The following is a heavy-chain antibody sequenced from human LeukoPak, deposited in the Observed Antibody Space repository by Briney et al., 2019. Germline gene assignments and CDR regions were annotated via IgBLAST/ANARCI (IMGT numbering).Heavy chain of an antibody. CDR2: IYYSGST. J-gene: IGHJ4*02. Sequence: NPSETLSLTCTVFGGSISSYYWSWIRQPPGKGLEWIGYIYYSGSTNYNPSLKSRVTISVDTSKNQFSLKLSSVTAADTAVYYCATKGGYSYGFIDYWGQGTLVTVSS. CDR1: GGSISSYY. CDR3: ATKGGYSYGFIDY. V-gene: IGHV4-59*12. D-gene: IGHD5-18*01.